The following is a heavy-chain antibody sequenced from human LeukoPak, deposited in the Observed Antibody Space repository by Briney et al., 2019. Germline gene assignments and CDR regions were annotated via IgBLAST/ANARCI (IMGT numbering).Heavy chain of an antibody. Sequence: SETLSLTCTVSGGSFSSSSYYWGWIRQPPGKGLEWIGSIYYSGSTYYNPSLKSRVTISVDTSKNQFSLKLSSVTAADTAVYYCARGPFFDYWGQGTLVTVSS. CDR1: GGSFSSSSYY. J-gene: IGHJ4*02. V-gene: IGHV4-39*01. CDR3: ARGPFFDY. CDR2: IYYSGST.